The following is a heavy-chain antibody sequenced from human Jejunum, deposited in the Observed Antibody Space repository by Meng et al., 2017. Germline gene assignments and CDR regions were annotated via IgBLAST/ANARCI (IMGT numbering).Heavy chain of an antibody. J-gene: IGHJ4*02. D-gene: IGHD5-24*01. CDR1: GYIFSKYN. Sequence: ASVKVSCKASGYIFSKYNMYWVRQAPGQGLEWMGIINPSIDGTSYAQKFQGRVTMTGDTSTSTVYMELSSLRSDDTAVYYCAGRSGDGYNFFDSWGQGTLVTVSS. V-gene: IGHV1-46*01. CDR2: INPSIDGT. CDR3: AGRSGDGYNFFDS.